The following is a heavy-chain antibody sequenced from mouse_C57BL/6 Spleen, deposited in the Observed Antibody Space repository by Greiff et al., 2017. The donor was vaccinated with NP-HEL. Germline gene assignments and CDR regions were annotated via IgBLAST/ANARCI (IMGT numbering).Heavy chain of an antibody. CDR3: ARCYGYYFDY. J-gene: IGHJ2*01. CDR1: GFTFSDYG. D-gene: IGHD1-1*01. Sequence: EVQLVESGGGLVKPVGSLKLSCAASGFTFSDYGMHWVRQAPEKGLEWVAYISSGSSTIYYADTVKGRFTISRDNAKNTLFLQMTSLRSEDTAMYYCARCYGYYFDYWGQGTTLTVSS. V-gene: IGHV5-17*01. CDR2: ISSGSSTI.